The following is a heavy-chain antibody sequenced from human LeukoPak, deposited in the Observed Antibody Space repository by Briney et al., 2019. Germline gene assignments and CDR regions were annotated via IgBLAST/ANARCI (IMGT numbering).Heavy chain of an antibody. D-gene: IGHD6-6*01. CDR1: GYTFTSYY. V-gene: IGHV1-2*02. CDR2: INPNSGGT. CDR3: ARDLYSSSSLVSYYYYMDV. Sequence: GASVKVSCKASGYTFTSYYMHWVRQAPGQGLEWMGWINPNSGGTNYAQKFQGRVTMTRDTSISTAYMELSRLRSDDTAVYYCARDLYSSSSLVSYYYYMDVWGKGTTVTVSS. J-gene: IGHJ6*03.